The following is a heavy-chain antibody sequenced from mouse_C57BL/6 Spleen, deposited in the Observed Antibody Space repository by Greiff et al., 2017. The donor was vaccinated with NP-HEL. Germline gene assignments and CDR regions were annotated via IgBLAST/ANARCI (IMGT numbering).Heavy chain of an antibody. J-gene: IGHJ2*01. Sequence: EVQLQQSGPELVKPGASVKISCKASGYTFTDYYMNWVKQSHGKSLEWIGDINPNNGGTSYNQKFKGKATLTVDKSSSTAYMELRSLTSEDSAVYYCARGRWLHFTGGQGTTLTVSS. D-gene: IGHD2-3*01. CDR3: ARGRWLHFT. CDR1: GYTFTDYY. CDR2: INPNNGGT. V-gene: IGHV1-26*01.